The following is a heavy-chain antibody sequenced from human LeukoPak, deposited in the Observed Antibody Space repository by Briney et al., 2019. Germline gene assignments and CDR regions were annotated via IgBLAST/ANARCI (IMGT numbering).Heavy chain of an antibody. CDR1: GGTFSSYA. D-gene: IGHD3-9*01. Sequence: SVKVSCKASGGTFSSYAISWVRQAPGQGLEWMGGIIPIFGTANYAQKFQGRVTITTDESTSTAYMELSSLRAEDTAVYYCAGDRGYDTLTGYPYYIDYWGQGTLVTVSS. V-gene: IGHV1-69*05. J-gene: IGHJ4*02. CDR3: AGDRGYDTLTGYPYYIDY. CDR2: IIPIFGTA.